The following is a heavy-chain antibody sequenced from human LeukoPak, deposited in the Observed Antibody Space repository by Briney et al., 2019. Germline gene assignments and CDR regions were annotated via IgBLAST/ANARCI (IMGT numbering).Heavy chain of an antibody. D-gene: IGHD6-19*01. Sequence: HPGGSLRLSCATSGFTFTRYGLHWVRQAPGKGLEWMAFIQNDGTKQWYADSVKGRFTVSRDSSKNTVYLQMNRLRPEDTAIYYCAKEVGGGSGWSTYFDYWGQGTLVTVSS. J-gene: IGHJ4*02. CDR3: AKEVGGGSGWSTYFDY. CDR1: GFTFTRYG. CDR2: IQNDGTKQ. V-gene: IGHV3-30*02.